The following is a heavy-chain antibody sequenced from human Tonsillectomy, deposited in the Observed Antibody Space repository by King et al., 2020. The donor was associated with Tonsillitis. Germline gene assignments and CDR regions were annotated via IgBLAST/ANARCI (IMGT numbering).Heavy chain of an antibody. CDR2: INACSENI. Sequence: VQLVESGGGLVQPGGSLRLSCTDSGFTFSDYSMNWIRQAPGKGLEWVSYINACSENIHYADSVKGRFTIFRDNAKNSLYLQMDSLRAEDMALYYCARDKDWAFDYWGQGTLVTVSS. J-gene: IGHJ4*02. D-gene: IGHD3/OR15-3a*01. CDR1: GFTFSDYS. CDR3: ARDKDWAFDY. V-gene: IGHV3-48*01.